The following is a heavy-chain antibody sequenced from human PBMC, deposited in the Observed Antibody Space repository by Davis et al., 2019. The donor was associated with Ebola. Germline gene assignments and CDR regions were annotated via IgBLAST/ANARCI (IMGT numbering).Heavy chain of an antibody. V-gene: IGHV3-48*01. J-gene: IGHJ4*02. CDR1: GFTFSNAW. D-gene: IGHD3-10*01. Sequence: GESLKISCAASGFTFSNAWMNWVRQAPGKGLEWISYISSTSSSIYYADSVKGRFTISRDNAKNSLYLQMNSLRAEDTAVYYCASQHGSGSYYLRYWGQGTLVTVSS. CDR2: ISSTSSSI. CDR3: ASQHGSGSYYLRY.